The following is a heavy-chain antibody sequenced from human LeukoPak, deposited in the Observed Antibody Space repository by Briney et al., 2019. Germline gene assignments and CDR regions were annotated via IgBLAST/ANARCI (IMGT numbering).Heavy chain of an antibody. Sequence: GGSLRLSCAASGLTFSGHWMHWVRQVPGKGLVWVSRVNGDGTSISYADSVKGRFTISRDNAKNTLYLQMNSLRAEDTAVYYCARAATYYYDSSGFDYWGQGTLVTVSS. CDR1: GLTFSGHW. V-gene: IGHV3-74*01. D-gene: IGHD3-22*01. CDR2: VNGDGTSI. CDR3: ARAATYYYDSSGFDY. J-gene: IGHJ4*02.